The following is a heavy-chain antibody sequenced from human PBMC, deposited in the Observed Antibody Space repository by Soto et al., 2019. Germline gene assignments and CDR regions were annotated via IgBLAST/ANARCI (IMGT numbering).Heavy chain of an antibody. Sequence: QVQLQQSGPRLVKPSQTLSLTCAISGDSVSSNRAACNWIRQSPSRGLEWLGRTYYRSKWYSDYAISVRSRITIDPYTSKNQFSLRLNSVTLDDTAVYYCARYTSAWYRDYWGQGTLVTVSS. CDR2: TYYRSKWYS. V-gene: IGHV6-1*01. CDR1: GDSVSSNRAA. J-gene: IGHJ4*02. CDR3: ARYTSAWYRDY. D-gene: IGHD6-19*01.